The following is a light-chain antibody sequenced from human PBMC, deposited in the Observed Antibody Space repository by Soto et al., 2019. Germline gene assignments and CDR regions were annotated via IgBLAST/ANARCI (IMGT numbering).Light chain of an antibody. CDR1: QSVSSNY. J-gene: IGKJ3*01. Sequence: EIVLTQSPGTLSLSPGERATLSCRASQSVSSNYLAWYQQKPGQAPRLLIYGASNRATGIPDRVSGSGSGTDFTLTISSLQPEDFATYYCQQVDSYPRTFGPGTTVEI. CDR2: GAS. V-gene: IGKV3-20*01. CDR3: QQVDSYPRT.